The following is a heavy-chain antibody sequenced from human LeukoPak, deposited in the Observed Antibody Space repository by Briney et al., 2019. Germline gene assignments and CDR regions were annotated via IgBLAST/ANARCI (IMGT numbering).Heavy chain of an antibody. CDR1: GFTFSSYS. J-gene: IGHJ4*02. CDR2: ISDSGDST. D-gene: IGHD3-10*01. CDR3: TKWSGFGND. V-gene: IGHV3-23*01. Sequence: GGSLRLSCAASGFTFSSYSMTWVRQTPGEGREWVSGISDSGDSTYYADSVKGRFTISRDNSRNTLYLEMNSLRAEDTAVYYCTKWSGFGNDWGQGTLVTVSS.